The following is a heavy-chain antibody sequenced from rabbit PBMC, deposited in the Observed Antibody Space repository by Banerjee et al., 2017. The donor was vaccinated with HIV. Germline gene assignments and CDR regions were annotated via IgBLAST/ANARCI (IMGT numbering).Heavy chain of an antibody. Sequence: QEQLVEYGGDLVQPEGSLTLTCKASGLDFSSSYWICWVRQAPGKGLEWIACIYTGGSGTTYYASWAKGRFTISKTSSTTVTLQMTSLTAADTATYFCARAGGTDYDYINYFNLWGPGTLVTVS. V-gene: IGHV1S45*01. CDR3: ARAGGTDYDYINYFNL. J-gene: IGHJ4*01. CDR2: IYTGGSGTT. D-gene: IGHD8-1*01. CDR1: GLDFSSSYW.